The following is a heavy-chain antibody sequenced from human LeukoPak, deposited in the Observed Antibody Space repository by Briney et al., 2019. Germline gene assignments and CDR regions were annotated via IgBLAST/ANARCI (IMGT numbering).Heavy chain of an antibody. CDR3: AKGQRGYSYGYPGDV. V-gene: IGHV3-23*01. D-gene: IGHD5-18*01. Sequence: PGGSLRLSCAAAGFTFSSYAMSWVRQAPGKGLEWVSAISGSGGSTYYADSVKGRFTISRDNSKNTLYLQMNSPRAEDTAVYYCAKGQRGYSYGYPGDVWGQGTTVTVSS. CDR2: ISGSGGST. J-gene: IGHJ6*02. CDR1: GFTFSSYA.